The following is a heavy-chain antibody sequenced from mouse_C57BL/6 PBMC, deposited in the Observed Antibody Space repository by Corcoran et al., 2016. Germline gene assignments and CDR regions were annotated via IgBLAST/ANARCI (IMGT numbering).Heavy chain of an antibody. V-gene: IGHV9-3*01. CDR3: ARDYYGSSWYFDV. CDR1: GYTFTTYG. Sequence: QIQLVQSGPELKKPGETVKISGKASGYTFTTYGMNWVKKAPGKGLKWMGWINTYSGEPTYADDFKGRFTFSLETSASTAYLQINNLKNEDTATYFCARDYYGSSWYFDVWGTGTTVTVSS. J-gene: IGHJ1*03. D-gene: IGHD1-1*01. CDR2: INTYSGEP.